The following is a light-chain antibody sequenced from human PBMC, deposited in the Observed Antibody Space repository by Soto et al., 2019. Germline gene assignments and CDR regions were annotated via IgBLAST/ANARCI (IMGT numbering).Light chain of an antibody. Sequence: EIVLTQSPATLSLSPGERATLSCRASQSVSGYLAWYQLKPGQAPRLLIYDASNRATGIPARFSGSGSGTDFTLTISSLQPEDFGTYYCQQSFSTPRTFGQGTKVDIK. V-gene: IGKV3-11*01. CDR1: QSVSGY. CDR3: QQSFSTPRT. CDR2: DAS. J-gene: IGKJ1*01.